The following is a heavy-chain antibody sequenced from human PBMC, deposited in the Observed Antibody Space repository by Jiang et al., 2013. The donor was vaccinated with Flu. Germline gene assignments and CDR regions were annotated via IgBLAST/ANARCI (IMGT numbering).Heavy chain of an antibody. CDR3: AKDRTSMIIVVDAFDI. V-gene: IGHV3-30*02. Sequence: EWVALIRYDGSNKYYADSVKGRFTISRDNSKNTLYVQMNSLRAEDTAVYYCAKDRTSMIIVVDAFDIWGQGTMVTVSS. D-gene: IGHD3-22*01. CDR2: IRYDGSNK. J-gene: IGHJ3*02.